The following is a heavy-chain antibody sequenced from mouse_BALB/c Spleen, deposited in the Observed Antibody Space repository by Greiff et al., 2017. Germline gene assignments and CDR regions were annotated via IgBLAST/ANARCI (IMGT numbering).Heavy chain of an antibody. CDR3: AKGGFITTVVAPY. V-gene: IGHV1S81*02. CDR2: INPSNGRT. Sequence: QVQLKQPGAELVKPGASVKLSCKASGYTFTSYWMHWVKQRPGQGLEWIGEINPSNGRTNYNEKFKSKATLTVDKSSSTAYMQLSSLTSEDSAVYYCAKGGFITTVVAPYWGQGTLVTVSA. CDR1: GYTFTSYW. D-gene: IGHD1-1*01. J-gene: IGHJ3*01.